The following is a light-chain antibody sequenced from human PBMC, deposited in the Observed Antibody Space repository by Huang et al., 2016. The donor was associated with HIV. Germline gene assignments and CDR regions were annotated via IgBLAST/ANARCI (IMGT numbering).Light chain of an antibody. CDR1: QSVGTY. Sequence: EVVLTQSPATLSLSPGERATLTCRASQSVGTYIAWYQQRPGQAPRLLIYDASTRAAGIPARFSGSGSGTDVTLTVSNLEPEDFAVYYCQQRSNWPPIFTFGPGTRVDIK. V-gene: IGKV3-11*01. J-gene: IGKJ3*01. CDR3: QQRSNWPPIFT. CDR2: DAS.